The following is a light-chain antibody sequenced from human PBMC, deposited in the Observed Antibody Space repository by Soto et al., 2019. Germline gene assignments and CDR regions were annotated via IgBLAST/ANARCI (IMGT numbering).Light chain of an antibody. CDR1: SGHSSYI. J-gene: IGLJ1*01. V-gene: IGLV4-60*03. CDR3: ETWGV. Sequence: QLVLTQSSSASASLGSSVKLTCTLSSGHSSYIIAWHQQQPGKAPRYLMKLEGSGSYNKGSGVPDRFSGSSSGADRYLTISNLQSEDEADYYCETWGVFGTGTKLTVL. CDR2: LEGSGSY.